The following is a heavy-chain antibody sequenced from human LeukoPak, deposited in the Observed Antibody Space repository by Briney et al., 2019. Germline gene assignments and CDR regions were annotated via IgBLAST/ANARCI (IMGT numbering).Heavy chain of an antibody. D-gene: IGHD6-13*01. CDR2: ISSSSSYI. Sequence: GGSLRLSCAASGFTFSSYSMNWVRQAPGKGLEWVSSISSSSSYIYYADSVKGRFTISRDNAKNSLYLQMNSLRAEDTAVYYCARVMIAAAGFIDYWGQGTLVTVSS. J-gene: IGHJ4*02. V-gene: IGHV3-21*01. CDR3: ARVMIAAAGFIDY. CDR1: GFTFSSYS.